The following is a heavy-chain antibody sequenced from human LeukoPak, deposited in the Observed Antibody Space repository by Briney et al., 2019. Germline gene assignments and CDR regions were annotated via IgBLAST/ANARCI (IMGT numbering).Heavy chain of an antibody. Sequence: PGRSLRLSCAASGFTFSSYGMHWVRQAPRQGLERVAVISYDGSNKYYAVSVKGRFSISRDNSKNTLYLQMNSVRAEDTAVYDCARKGGDIVATMEALDYWGQGTLVTVSS. CDR2: ISYDGSNK. D-gene: IGHD5-12*01. CDR3: ARKGGDIVATMEALDY. J-gene: IGHJ4*02. V-gene: IGHV3-30*03. CDR1: GFTFSSYG.